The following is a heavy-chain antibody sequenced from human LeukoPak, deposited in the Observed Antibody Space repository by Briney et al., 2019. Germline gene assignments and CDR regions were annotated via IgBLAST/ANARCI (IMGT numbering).Heavy chain of an antibody. CDR3: ARDDCSGGSCYLPSGYFDL. CDR1: GGSISSYY. Sequence: PSETLFLTCTVSGGSISSYYWSWIRQPPGKGLEWIGYIYYSGSTNYNPSLKSRVTISVDTSKNQFSLKLSSVTAADTAVYYCARDDCSGGSCYLPSGYFDLWGRGTLVTVSS. D-gene: IGHD2-15*01. J-gene: IGHJ2*01. CDR2: IYYSGST. V-gene: IGHV4-59*01.